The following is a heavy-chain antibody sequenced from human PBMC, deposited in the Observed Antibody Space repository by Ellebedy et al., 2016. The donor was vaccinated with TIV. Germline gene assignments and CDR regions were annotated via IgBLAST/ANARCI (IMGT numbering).Heavy chain of an antibody. V-gene: IGHV3-72*01. Sequence: GESLKISCAVSGFILNDHDMDWVRQAPGKGLEWVGRTRNKPNNYTTEYAASVKGRFTISRDDSKNSLYLQMNSLKIEDTAVYYCTGWRSGDPTWGQGTLVTVSS. CDR2: TRNKPNNYTT. D-gene: IGHD4-17*01. CDR1: GFILNDHD. CDR3: TGWRSGDPT. J-gene: IGHJ5*02.